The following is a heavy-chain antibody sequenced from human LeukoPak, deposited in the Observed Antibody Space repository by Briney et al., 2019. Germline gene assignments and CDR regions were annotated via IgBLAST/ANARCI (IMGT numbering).Heavy chain of an antibody. V-gene: IGHV3-23*01. D-gene: IGHD1-26*01. Sequence: GGSLRLSCVASGFTFSSYAMSWVRQAPGKGLEWVSAISGSGVTTHYAGSVKGRFSISRDNSKNTLYLQMNSLRAEDTALYYCAKKVVVGATSPYSDFEDWGQGTLVTVSS. CDR2: ISGSGVTT. J-gene: IGHJ4*02. CDR3: AKKVVVGATSPYSDFED. CDR1: GFTFSSYA.